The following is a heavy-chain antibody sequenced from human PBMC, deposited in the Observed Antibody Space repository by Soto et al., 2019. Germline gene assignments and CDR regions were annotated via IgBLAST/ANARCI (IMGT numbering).Heavy chain of an antibody. Sequence: QVQLQEMGPGLVKPSQTLTVTCTVSGDSVNSAYWSWIRQLPGKDLEWMGNIYHTGRTFYNPSLKSRLAISIDTSMPLFSLKLRSVTASDTAVYYCARTDAYNSSFFDSWGQGTVVTVSS. D-gene: IGHD6-6*01. CDR1: GDSVNSAY. CDR3: ARTDAYNSSFFDS. J-gene: IGHJ4*02. CDR2: IYHTGRT. V-gene: IGHV4-31*03.